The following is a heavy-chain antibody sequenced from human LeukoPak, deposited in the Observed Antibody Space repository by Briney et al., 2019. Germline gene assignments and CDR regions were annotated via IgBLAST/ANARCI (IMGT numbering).Heavy chain of an antibody. CDR2: ISYDGSNK. Sequence: GGSLRLSCAASGFTFSSYAMHWVRQAPGKGLEWVAVISYDGSNKYYADSVKGRFTISRDNSKNTLYLQMNSLRAEDTAVYYCAREGYSSSWYVDWFDPWGQGTLVTVSS. J-gene: IGHJ5*02. V-gene: IGHV3-30*04. D-gene: IGHD6-13*01. CDR3: AREGYSSSWYVDWFDP. CDR1: GFTFSSYA.